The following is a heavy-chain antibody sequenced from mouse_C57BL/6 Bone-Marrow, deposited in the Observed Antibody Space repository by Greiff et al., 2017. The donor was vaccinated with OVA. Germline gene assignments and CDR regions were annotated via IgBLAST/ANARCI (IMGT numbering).Heavy chain of an antibody. CDR1: GYTFTGYW. V-gene: IGHV1-9*01. Sequence: VQLQQSGAELMKPGASVKLSCKASGYTFTGYWMNWVKQRPGRGLEWIGQIFPGSGGTNYNEKFQGKATLTADTSSNTAYMQLSSLTSEDSASCYCASTPYDYDEEAGYWGQGTTLTGSS. D-gene: IGHD2-4*01. J-gene: IGHJ2*01. CDR3: ASTPYDYDEEAGY. CDR2: IFPGSGGT.